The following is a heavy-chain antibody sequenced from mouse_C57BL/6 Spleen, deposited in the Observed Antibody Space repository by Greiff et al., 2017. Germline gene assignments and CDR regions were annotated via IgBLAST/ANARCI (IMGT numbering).Heavy chain of an antibody. CDR3: ARAYGSSYLYFDV. Sequence: EVQLVESGGGLVKPGGSLKLSCAASGFTFSDYGMHWVRQAPEKGLEWVAYISSGSSTIYYADTVKGRFTISRDNAKNTLFLQMTRLRSEDTAMYYCARAYGSSYLYFDVWGTGTTVTVSS. J-gene: IGHJ1*03. CDR1: GFTFSDYG. D-gene: IGHD1-1*01. CDR2: ISSGSSTI. V-gene: IGHV5-17*01.